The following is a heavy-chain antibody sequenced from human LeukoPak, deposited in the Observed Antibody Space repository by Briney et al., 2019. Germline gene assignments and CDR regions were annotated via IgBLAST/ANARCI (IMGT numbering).Heavy chain of an antibody. CDR1: GFSFTDYP. J-gene: IGHJ4*02. CDR3: ATDQRCAFDY. CDR2: ILTTAEDAKYA. V-gene: IGHV3-48*02. D-gene: IGHD1-1*01. Sequence: GVSLRLSCATSGFSFTDYPMNWVRQAPGKGLEWISNILTTAEDAKYAYYADSVKGRVTISRDDGKNTLYLHMNSLRDDDTAVYYCATDQRCAFDYWGQGILVTVSS.